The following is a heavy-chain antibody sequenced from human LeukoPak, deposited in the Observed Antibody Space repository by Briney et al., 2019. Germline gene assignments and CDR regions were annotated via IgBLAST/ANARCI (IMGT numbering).Heavy chain of an antibody. CDR2: IYYSDTS. V-gene: IGHV4-30-4*07. Sequence: PSETLSLTCAVSGGSISSGAYSWSWIRQPPGKRLEWIGYIYYSDTSYYNPSLKSRVTISVDTSKNQFSLKLSSVTAADTAVYYCASMNYYYYYMDVWGKGTTVTISS. CDR1: GGSISSGAYS. J-gene: IGHJ6*03. CDR3: ASMNYYYYYMDV.